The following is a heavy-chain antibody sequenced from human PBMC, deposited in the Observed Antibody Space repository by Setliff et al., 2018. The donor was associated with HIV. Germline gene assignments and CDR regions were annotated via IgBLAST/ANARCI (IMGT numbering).Heavy chain of an antibody. CDR1: GDSISSSGPGYY. V-gene: IGHV4-39*07. Sequence: KTSETLSLTCTVSGDSISSSGPGYYWGWVRQPPGGGLEWIGSVYYSGSTYYNPSLKSRVTISIDKAKNQISLRLTSVTAADTAIYFCTRPASDSSTVNGADYWGQGTLVTVSS. CDR3: TRPASDSSTVNGADY. J-gene: IGHJ4*02. CDR2: VYYSGST. D-gene: IGHD6-13*01.